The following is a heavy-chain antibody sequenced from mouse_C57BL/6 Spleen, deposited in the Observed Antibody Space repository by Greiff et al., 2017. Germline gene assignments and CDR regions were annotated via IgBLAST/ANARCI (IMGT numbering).Heavy chain of an antibody. V-gene: IGHV1-15*01. Sequence: QVQLQQSGAELVRPGASVTLSCKASGYTFTDYEMHWVKQTPVHGLEWIGAIDPETGGTAYNQKFKGKAILTADKSSSTAYMELRSLTSEDSAVYYCTRSDSGSSYGAMDYWGQGTSVTVSS. CDR2: IDPETGGT. J-gene: IGHJ4*01. D-gene: IGHD1-1*01. CDR3: TRSDSGSSYGAMDY. CDR1: GYTFTDYE.